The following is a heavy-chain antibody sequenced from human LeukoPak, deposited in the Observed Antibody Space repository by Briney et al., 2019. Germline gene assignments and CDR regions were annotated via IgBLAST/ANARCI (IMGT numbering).Heavy chain of an antibody. V-gene: IGHV4-4*02. CDR1: GGSISSSNW. CDR3: ARVDSSGWYYYAFDI. D-gene: IGHD6-19*01. CDR2: IYHSGST. Sequence: SSGTLSLTCAVSGGSISSSNWWSWVRQPPGKGLEWIGEIYHSGSTNYNPSLKSRVTISVDKSKNQFSLKLSSVTAADTAVYYCARVDSSGWYYYAFDIWGQGTMVTVSS. J-gene: IGHJ3*02.